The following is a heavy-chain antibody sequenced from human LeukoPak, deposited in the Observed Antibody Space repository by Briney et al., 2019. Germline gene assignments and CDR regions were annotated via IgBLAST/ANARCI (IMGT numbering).Heavy chain of an antibody. J-gene: IGHJ6*03. Sequence: GGSLRLSCAASGFTFSSYEMNWVRQAPGKGLEWVSYISSSGSTIYYADSVKGRFTISRDNAKNSLYLQMNSLRAEDTAVYNCASYYDSSGYSGYYYMDVWGKGTTVTISS. D-gene: IGHD3-22*01. CDR3: ASYYDSSGYSGYYYMDV. CDR2: ISSSGSTI. CDR1: GFTFSSYE. V-gene: IGHV3-48*03.